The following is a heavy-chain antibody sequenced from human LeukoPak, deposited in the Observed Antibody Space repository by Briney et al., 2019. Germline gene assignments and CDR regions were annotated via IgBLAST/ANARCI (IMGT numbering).Heavy chain of an antibody. Sequence: GESLKISCKGSGYTFTTYWIGWVRQVPGKGLEWMGMIYPDDSDTRYSPSFEGQVTISADKSISTAYLQWSSLKASDTAMYYCARLGYCTSGICYSLDYWGQGTLVTVSS. CDR2: IYPDDSDT. V-gene: IGHV5-51*01. CDR3: ARLGYCTSGICYSLDY. D-gene: IGHD2-8*01. CDR1: GYTFTTYW. J-gene: IGHJ4*02.